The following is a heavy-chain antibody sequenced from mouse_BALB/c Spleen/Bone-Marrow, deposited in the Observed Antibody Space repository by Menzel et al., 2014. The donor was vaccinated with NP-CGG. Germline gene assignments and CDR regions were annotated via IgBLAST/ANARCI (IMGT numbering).Heavy chain of an antibody. CDR3: ARSAPWDGFAY. Sequence: VAELGKPGASVKMSCKASGYTFTSYWMHWVKQRPGQGLEWIGYINPSTGYTEYNQKFKDKATLTADKSSSTAYMQLSSLTSEDSAVYYCARSAPWDGFAYWGQGTLVTVSA. V-gene: IGHV1-7*01. CDR1: GYTFTSYW. D-gene: IGHD4-1*01. J-gene: IGHJ3*01. CDR2: INPSTGYT.